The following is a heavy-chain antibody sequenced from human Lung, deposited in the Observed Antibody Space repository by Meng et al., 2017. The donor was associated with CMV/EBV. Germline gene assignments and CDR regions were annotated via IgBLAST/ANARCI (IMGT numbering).Heavy chain of an antibody. CDR2: FYYDGST. CDR3: VRRFHLTYPAY. Sequence: SXTLSLTCTVFGASFTSSSYYWVWIRQPPGKGLEWIGSFYYDGSTYYNPSLKSRVTVFVDTSKNQFSLKVTSVTAADTAMYYCVRRFHLTYPAYWCGGTLVTAS. CDR1: GASFTSSSYY. V-gene: IGHV4-39*01. J-gene: IGHJ4*02. D-gene: IGHD1-14*01.